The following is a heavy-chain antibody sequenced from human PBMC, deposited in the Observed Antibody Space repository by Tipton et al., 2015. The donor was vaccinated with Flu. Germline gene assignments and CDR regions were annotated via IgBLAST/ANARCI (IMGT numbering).Heavy chain of an antibody. J-gene: IGHJ5*02. V-gene: IGHV4-59*01. CDR1: GDSINNYD. Sequence: TLSLTCTVSGDSINNYDWSWVRQSPGKALECIGYLYTSRSTDYNPSLKGRVTISVDTSKNQFFLKLNSLTPADTGVYYCARDVITVAGTRFDPWGQGTLVTVSS. CDR3: ARDVITVAGTRFDP. CDR2: LYTSRST. D-gene: IGHD6-19*01.